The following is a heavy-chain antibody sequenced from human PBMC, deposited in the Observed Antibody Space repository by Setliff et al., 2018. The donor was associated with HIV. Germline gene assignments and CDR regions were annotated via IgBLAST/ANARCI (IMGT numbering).Heavy chain of an antibody. D-gene: IGHD6-13*01. CDR2: FGPEDGET. Sequence: GASVKVSCKISGYTLTEVSIHWVRQAPGKGLEWMGGFGPEDGETIYAQKLQGRVTMTTDTSTSTAYMELRSLRSDDTAVYYCARYGSSSWDNYYYMDVWGKGTTVTVSS. CDR1: GYTLTEVS. J-gene: IGHJ6*03. V-gene: IGHV1-24*01. CDR3: ARYGSSSWDNYYYMDV.